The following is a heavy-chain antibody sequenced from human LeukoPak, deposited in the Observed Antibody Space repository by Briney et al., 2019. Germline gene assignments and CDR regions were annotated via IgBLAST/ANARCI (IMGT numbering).Heavy chain of an antibody. V-gene: IGHV3-23*01. Sequence: PGGSLRLSCAASGFAFSSYGMSWVRQAPGKGLEWVSAITVSGDYTYYADSVKGRFTISRDNSKNTLYLQMNTLRAEDTAVYYCARVRDYYFDYWGQGTLVTVSS. CDR3: ARVRDYYFDY. CDR2: ITVSGDYT. CDR1: GFAFSSYG. J-gene: IGHJ4*02. D-gene: IGHD2-21*02.